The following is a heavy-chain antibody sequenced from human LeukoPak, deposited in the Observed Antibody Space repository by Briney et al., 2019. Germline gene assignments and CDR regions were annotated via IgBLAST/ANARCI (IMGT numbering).Heavy chain of an antibody. Sequence: GASVKVSCKASGYTFTSYGISWVRQAPGQGLEWMGWISAYNGNTNYAQKLQGRVTMTTDTSTSTAYVELRSLRSDDTAVYYCAREGTEQWLIRMYNWFDPWGQGTLVTVSS. CDR2: ISAYNGNT. D-gene: IGHD6-19*01. CDR1: GYTFTSYG. J-gene: IGHJ5*02. V-gene: IGHV1-18*01. CDR3: AREGTEQWLIRMYNWFDP.